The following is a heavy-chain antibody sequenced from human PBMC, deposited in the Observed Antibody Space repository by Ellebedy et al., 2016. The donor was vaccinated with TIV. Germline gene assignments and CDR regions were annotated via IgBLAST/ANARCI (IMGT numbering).Heavy chain of an antibody. D-gene: IGHD1-26*01. CDR3: ARDSGSYPFDY. V-gene: IGHV3-74*01. Sequence: GGSLRLXXVASGFSFEDYAMHWVRQAPGKGLEWVSRVNGPGSETGHADSVKGRFTTSRDNAKDTLYLQLNSLRTEDTAVYYCARDSGSYPFDYWGQGTLVTVSS. CDR2: VNGPGSET. CDR1: GFSFEDYA. J-gene: IGHJ4*02.